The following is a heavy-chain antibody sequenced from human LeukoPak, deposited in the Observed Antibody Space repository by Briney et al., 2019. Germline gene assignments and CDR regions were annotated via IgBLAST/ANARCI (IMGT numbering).Heavy chain of an antibody. CDR3: AREPTYYYDSSGYYYFDY. CDR2: IYTSGST. CDR1: GGSISSYY. D-gene: IGHD3-22*01. V-gene: IGHV4-4*08. J-gene: IGHJ4*02. Sequence: SETLSLTCTVSGGSISSYYWGWIRQPPGKGLEWVGRIYTSGSTNYNPSLKSRVTISVDTSKNQFSLKLSSVTAADTAVYYCAREPTYYYDSSGYYYFDYWGQGTLVTVSS.